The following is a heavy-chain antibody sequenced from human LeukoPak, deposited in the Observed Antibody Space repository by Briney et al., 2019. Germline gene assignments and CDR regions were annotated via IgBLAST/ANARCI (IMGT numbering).Heavy chain of an antibody. Sequence: SETLSLTCAVYGGPFSGYYWSWIRQPPGKGLEWIGEINHSGSTNYNPSLKSRVTISVDTSKNQFSLKLSSVTAADTAVYYCALRGGNSDYWGQGTLVTVSS. J-gene: IGHJ4*02. CDR1: GGPFSGYY. CDR2: INHSGST. D-gene: IGHD4-23*01. V-gene: IGHV4-34*01. CDR3: ALRGGNSDY.